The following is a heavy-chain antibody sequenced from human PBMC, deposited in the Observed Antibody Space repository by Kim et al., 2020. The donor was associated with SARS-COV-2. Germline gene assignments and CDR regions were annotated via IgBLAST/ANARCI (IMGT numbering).Heavy chain of an antibody. D-gene: IGHD3-10*01. CDR1: GFTFSSYA. Sequence: GGSLRLSCAASGFTFSSYAMSWVRQAPGKGLEWVSAISGSGGSTYYADSVKGRFTISRDNSKNTLYLQMNSLRAEDTAVYYCAKFDVESYYGSGSYQADYWGQGTLVTVSS. CDR3: AKFDVESYYGSGSYQADY. CDR2: ISGSGGST. V-gene: IGHV3-23*01. J-gene: IGHJ4*02.